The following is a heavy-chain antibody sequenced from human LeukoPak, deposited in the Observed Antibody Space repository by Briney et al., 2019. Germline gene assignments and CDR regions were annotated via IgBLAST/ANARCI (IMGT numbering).Heavy chain of an antibody. CDR1: GFTFDDYA. D-gene: IGHD6-19*01. CDR2: ISWNSGSI. CDR3: AKDIGSSGWYHFDY. V-gene: IGHV3-9*01. Sequence: GGSLRLSCAASGFTFDDYAMHWVRHAPGKGLEWVSGISWNSGSIGYADSVKGRFTISRDNAKNSLYLQMNSLRAEDTALYYCAKDIGSSGWYHFDYWGQGTLVTVSS. J-gene: IGHJ4*02.